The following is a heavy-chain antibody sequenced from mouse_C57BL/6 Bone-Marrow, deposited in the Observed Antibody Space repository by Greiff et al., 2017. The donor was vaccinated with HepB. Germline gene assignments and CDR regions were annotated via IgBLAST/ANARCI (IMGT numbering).Heavy chain of an antibody. CDR3: ARDYYDSGYDY. J-gene: IGHJ2*01. D-gene: IGHD1-1*01. V-gene: IGHV1-20*01. CDR1: GYSFTGYF. Sequence: DVKLQESGPELVKPGDSVKISCKASGYSFTGYFMNWVMQSHGKSLEWIGRINPYNGDTFYNQKFKGKATLTVDKSSSTAHMELRSLTSEDSAVYYYARDYYDSGYDYWGQGTTLTVSS. CDR2: INPYNGDT.